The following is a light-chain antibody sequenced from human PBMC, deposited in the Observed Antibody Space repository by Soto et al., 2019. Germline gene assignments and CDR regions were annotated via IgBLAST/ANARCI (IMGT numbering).Light chain of an antibody. CDR2: DAL. V-gene: IGKV3-11*01. CDR1: ESVSSY. CDR3: QQRSLWPWT. J-gene: IGKJ1*01. Sequence: EIVLTQSPATLSLSPGEGASLSCRASESVSSYLAWYQQKPGQAPRLLIYDALNRAPGIPARFSGSGSGTVFTLTISSLEPEDFAVYYCQQRSLWPWTFGQGTQVDIK.